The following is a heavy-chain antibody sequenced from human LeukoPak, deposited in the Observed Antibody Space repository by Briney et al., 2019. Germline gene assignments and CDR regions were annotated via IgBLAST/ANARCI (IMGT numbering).Heavy chain of an antibody. V-gene: IGHV3-74*01. Sequence: GGSLRLSCAASGFTFSSSWMHWVRQAPGKGLVWVSRISNVGSSTYYADSVKGRFTISRDNSKNTLYLQMNSLRAEDTAVYYCAKTHGSGSYYYFDYWGQGTLVTVSS. CDR2: ISNVGSST. J-gene: IGHJ4*02. CDR3: AKTHGSGSYYYFDY. CDR1: GFTFSSSW. D-gene: IGHD3-10*01.